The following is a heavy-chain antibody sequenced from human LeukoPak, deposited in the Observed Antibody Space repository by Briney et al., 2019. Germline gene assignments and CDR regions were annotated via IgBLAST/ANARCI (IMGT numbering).Heavy chain of an antibody. CDR2: TSSDLNVK. V-gene: IGHV3-30-3*01. CDR1: GFTFSGYP. J-gene: IGHJ4*02. CDR3: AREGYYGSGSPPSLYFDY. Sequence: GGSLRLSCAASGFTFSGYPIHWVRQAPGKGLEWVAVTSSDLNVKLYADSVKGRFTISRDNSRSTLYLQMNSLRPEDTAIYYCAREGYYGSGSPPSLYFDYWGQGTLVTVSS. D-gene: IGHD3-10*01.